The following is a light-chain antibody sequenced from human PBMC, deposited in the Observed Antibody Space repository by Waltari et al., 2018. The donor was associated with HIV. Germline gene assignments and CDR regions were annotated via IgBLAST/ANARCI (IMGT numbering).Light chain of an antibody. CDR2: TAY. CDR1: QRISNF. Sequence: DIQVTQSPSSLSASVGDRVTITCRASQRISNFINWYQQKPGKAPKLLIYTAYSLQSGVPSRFSGSGSGTDFTLTISSLQPEDFATYYCQQSYITPYTFGQGTKLDIK. CDR3: QQSYITPYT. V-gene: IGKV1-39*01. J-gene: IGKJ2*01.